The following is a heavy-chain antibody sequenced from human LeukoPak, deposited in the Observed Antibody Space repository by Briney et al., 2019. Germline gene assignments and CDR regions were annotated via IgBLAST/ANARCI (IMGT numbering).Heavy chain of an antibody. V-gene: IGHV4-59*01. Sequence: PSETLSLTCTVSGGSISSYYWSWIRQPPGKGLEWIGYIYYSGSTNYNPSLKSRVTISVDTSKNQFSLKLSSVTAADTAVYYCARGHYYDSSGYYPFDYWGQGTLVTVSP. CDR1: GGSISSYY. CDR2: IYYSGST. CDR3: ARGHYYDSSGYYPFDY. D-gene: IGHD3-22*01. J-gene: IGHJ4*02.